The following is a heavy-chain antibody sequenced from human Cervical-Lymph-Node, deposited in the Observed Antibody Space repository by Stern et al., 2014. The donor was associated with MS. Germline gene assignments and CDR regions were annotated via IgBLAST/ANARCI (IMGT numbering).Heavy chain of an antibody. Sequence: QVQLQESGPGLVKPSETLSLTCTVSGGSISSYYWSWIRQPPGKGLEWIGYIYYSGSTNYNPSLKSRVTISVDTSKNQFSLKLSSVTAADTAVYYCARGHGYSYRVEGNEYFDYWGQGTLVTVSS. CDR3: ARGHGYSYRVEGNEYFDY. D-gene: IGHD5-18*01. CDR1: GGSISSYY. CDR2: IYYSGST. V-gene: IGHV4-59*01. J-gene: IGHJ4*02.